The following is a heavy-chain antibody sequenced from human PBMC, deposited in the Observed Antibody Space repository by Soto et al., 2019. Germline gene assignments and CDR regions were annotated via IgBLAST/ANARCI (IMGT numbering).Heavy chain of an antibody. D-gene: IGHD5-18*01. Sequence: QVQLVQSGPEVKKPGASVTVSCKASGYTFLKYGINWVRQAPGQGLEWMGGIQTDTGHPNVAQKFQDRVTMTTDTSTNTAYREMRGLRSGDTATYCCAKDRGYGYRFDPWGQGTLVTVSS. CDR3: AKDRGYGYRFDP. J-gene: IGHJ5*02. CDR1: GYTFLKYG. V-gene: IGHV1-18*01. CDR2: IQTDTGHP.